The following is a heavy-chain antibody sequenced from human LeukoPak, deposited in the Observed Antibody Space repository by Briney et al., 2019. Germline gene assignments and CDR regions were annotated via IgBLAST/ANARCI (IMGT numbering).Heavy chain of an antibody. CDR3: ARDSAVAGLFDY. J-gene: IGHJ4*02. Sequence: GGSLRLSCAASGFTVSSNYMSWVRQAPGKGLEWVSVIYSGGSTYYADSVKGRFIISRDNSKNTLYLQMNSLRAEDTAVYYCARDSAVAGLFDYWGQGTLVTVSS. CDR2: IYSGGST. D-gene: IGHD6-19*01. V-gene: IGHV3-66*02. CDR1: GFTVSSNY.